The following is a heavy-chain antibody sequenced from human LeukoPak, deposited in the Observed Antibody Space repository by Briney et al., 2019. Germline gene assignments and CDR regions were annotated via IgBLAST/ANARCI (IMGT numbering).Heavy chain of an antibody. Sequence: PGGSLRLSCAASGFSFSSYGMHCVRLAPGKGLEWVALISHDGSNKYYVDSVKGRFTISRDNSKNTLDLQMNSLRAEDTAVYYCATSSTGATFRFDYWGQGTPVTVSS. CDR1: GFSFSSYG. J-gene: IGHJ4*02. V-gene: IGHV3-30*03. D-gene: IGHD1-7*01. CDR3: ATSSTGATFRFDY. CDR2: ISHDGSNK.